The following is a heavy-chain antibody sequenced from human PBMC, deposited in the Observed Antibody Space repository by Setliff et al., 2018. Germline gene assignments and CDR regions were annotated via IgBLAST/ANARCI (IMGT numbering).Heavy chain of an antibody. CDR2: IYYSGST. Sequence: SETLSLTCTVSGGSISSSSYYWGWIRQPPGKGLEWIGSIYYSGSTYYNPSLKSRVTISVDTSKNQFSLKLSSVTATDTAVYYCASVSQYSRGSYYYYYYGMDVWGQGTTVTVSS. V-gene: IGHV4-39*07. J-gene: IGHJ6*02. CDR1: GGSISSSSYY. CDR3: ASVSQYSRGSYYYYYYGMDV. D-gene: IGHD6-19*01.